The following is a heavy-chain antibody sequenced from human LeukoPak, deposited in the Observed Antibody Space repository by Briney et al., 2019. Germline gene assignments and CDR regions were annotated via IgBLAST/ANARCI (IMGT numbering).Heavy chain of an antibody. D-gene: IGHD2-2*01. CDR2: ISSSSSYI. CDR3: ARAGEVVPAARGFDY. Sequence: GGSLRLSCAASGFTFSSYSMNWVRQAPGKGLEWVSSISSSSSYIYYADSVKGRFTISRDNAKNSLYLQMNSLRAEDTAVYYCARAGEVVPAARGFDYWGQGTLVTVSS. J-gene: IGHJ4*02. CDR1: GFTFSSYS. V-gene: IGHV3-21*01.